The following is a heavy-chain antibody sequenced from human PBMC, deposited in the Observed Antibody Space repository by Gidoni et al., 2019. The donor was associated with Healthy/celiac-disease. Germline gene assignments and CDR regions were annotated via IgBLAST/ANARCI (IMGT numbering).Heavy chain of an antibody. CDR2: ITYDGSNK. CDR1: GFTFRSYG. CDR3: AKEFGITIFGVVMAVDY. Sequence: QVQLVESGGGVVQPGRSLRLSCADSGFTFRSYGMHWVRQAPGKGLEWVAVITYDGSNKYYADSVKGRFTISRDNSKNTLYLQMNSLRAEDTAVYYCAKEFGITIFGVVMAVDYWGQGTLVTVSS. D-gene: IGHD3-3*01. J-gene: IGHJ4*02. V-gene: IGHV3-30*18.